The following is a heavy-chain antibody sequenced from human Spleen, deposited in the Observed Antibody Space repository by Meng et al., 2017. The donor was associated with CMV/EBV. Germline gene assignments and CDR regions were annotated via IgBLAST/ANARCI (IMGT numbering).Heavy chain of an antibody. Sequence: GGSLRLSCAASGFTFNNFAFYWVRQAPGKGLQWVAVISFDGGSKYYTNSVKGRFTISRDSSKNTLYLQMNSLRAEDTAIYHCARGLQELDFWGRGTLVTVSS. J-gene: IGHJ4*02. CDR2: ISFDGGSK. V-gene: IGHV3-30-3*01. CDR3: ARGLQELDF. D-gene: IGHD1-1*01. CDR1: GFTFNNFA.